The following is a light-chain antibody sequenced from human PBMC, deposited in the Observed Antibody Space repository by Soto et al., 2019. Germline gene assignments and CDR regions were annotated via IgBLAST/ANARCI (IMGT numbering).Light chain of an antibody. CDR3: QQSYSPSIT. J-gene: IGKJ5*01. CDR2: AAS. V-gene: IGKV1-39*01. CDR1: QSISSY. Sequence: DIQMTQSPSSLSASVGDRVTITCRASQSISSYLNWYHQKPGKAPKLLIYAASSLQSGVPSRFSGSGSGTEFTLTISSLQPEDVATYYCQQSYSPSITFGQGTRLEIK.